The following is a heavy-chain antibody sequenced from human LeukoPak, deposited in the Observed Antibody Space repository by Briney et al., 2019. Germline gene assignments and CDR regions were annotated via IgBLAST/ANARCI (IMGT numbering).Heavy chain of an antibody. CDR3: ARDLGTRKSIAFAD. CDR2: ISSNNGYI. D-gene: IGHD6-6*01. J-gene: IGHJ4*02. Sequence: PGGSLRLSCAASGFSFSSYRMNWVRQAPGKGLEWVASISSNNGYIYYADSVKGRFTISGDNGENSLHLQMNSLRAEDAAVYYCARDLGTRKSIAFADWGQGTLVTASS. V-gene: IGHV3-21*01. CDR1: GFSFSSYR.